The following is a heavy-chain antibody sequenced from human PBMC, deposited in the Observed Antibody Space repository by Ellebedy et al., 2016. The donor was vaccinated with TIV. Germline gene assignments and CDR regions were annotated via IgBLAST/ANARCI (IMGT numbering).Heavy chain of an antibody. J-gene: IGHJ4*02. CDR2: ISSNGGST. V-gene: IGHV3-64D*06. CDR1: GFTFSSYA. CDR3: VKPPETGCGGDCYSSDY. D-gene: IGHD2-21*02. Sequence: GESLKISXSASGFTFSSYAMHWVRQAPGKGLEYVSAISSNGGSTYYADSVKGRFTISRDNSKNTLYLQMNSLRAEDTAVYYCVKPPETGCGGDCYSSDYWGQGTLVTVSS.